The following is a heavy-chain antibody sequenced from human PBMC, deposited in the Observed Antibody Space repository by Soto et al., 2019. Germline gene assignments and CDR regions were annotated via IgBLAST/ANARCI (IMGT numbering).Heavy chain of an antibody. CDR2: IIPILGIA. Sequence: ASVKVSCKASGGTFSSYTISWVRQAPGQGLEWMGRIIPILGIANYAQKFQGRVTITADKSTSTAYMELSSLRSEDTAVYYRAHAKDIVVVPAAMDYYYYYMDVWGKGTTVTVSS. J-gene: IGHJ6*03. CDR3: AHAKDIVVVPAAMDYYYYYMDV. V-gene: IGHV1-69*02. CDR1: GGTFSSYT. D-gene: IGHD2-2*01.